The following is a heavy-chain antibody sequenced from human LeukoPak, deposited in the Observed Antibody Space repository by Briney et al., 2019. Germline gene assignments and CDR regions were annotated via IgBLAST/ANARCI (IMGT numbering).Heavy chain of an antibody. V-gene: IGHV1-2*02. Sequence: GASVKVSCKASGYTFTGYYMHWVRQAPGQGLEWMGWINPNSGGTNYAQKFQGRVTITRDTSISPAYMELSRLRSDDTAVYYCASIGYCSSTSCYTFEYYYYMHVWGKGTTVTVSS. CDR3: ASIGYCSSTSCYTFEYYYYMHV. CDR1: GYTFTGYY. D-gene: IGHD2-2*02. CDR2: INPNSGGT. J-gene: IGHJ6*03.